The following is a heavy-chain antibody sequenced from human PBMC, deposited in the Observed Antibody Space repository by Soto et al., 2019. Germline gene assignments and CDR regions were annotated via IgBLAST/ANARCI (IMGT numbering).Heavy chain of an antibody. CDR2: IWYDGRNK. CDR1: GFTVSSYG. CDR3: ARDIAAAGDDYYGMDV. J-gene: IGHJ6*02. D-gene: IGHD6-13*01. V-gene: IGHV3-33*01. Sequence: PGGSLRLSCAASGFTVSSYGMHWVRQAPGKGLEWVAVIWYDGRNKYYADSVKGRLTISRDNSKNTLYLQMNSLRVEDTAVYYCARDIAAAGDDYYGMDVWGQGTTVTVSS.